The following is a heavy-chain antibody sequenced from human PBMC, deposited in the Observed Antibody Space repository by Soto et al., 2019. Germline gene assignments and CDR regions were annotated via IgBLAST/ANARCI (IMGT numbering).Heavy chain of an antibody. V-gene: IGHV1-69*01. D-gene: IGHD3-22*01. J-gene: IGHJ4*02. CDR3: ARGTEYYYDSSGYYYRDYFDY. CDR2: IIPIFGTA. CDR1: GGTFSSYA. Sequence: QVQLVQSGAEVKKPGSSVKVSCKASGGTFSSYAISWVRQARGQGLEWMGGIIPIFGTANYAQKFQGRVTITADESTSTAYMELSSLRSEDTAVYYCARGTEYYYDSSGYYYRDYFDYWGQGTLVTVSS.